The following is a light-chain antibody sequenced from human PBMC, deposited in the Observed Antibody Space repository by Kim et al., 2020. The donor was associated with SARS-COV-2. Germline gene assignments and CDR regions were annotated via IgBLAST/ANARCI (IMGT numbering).Light chain of an antibody. CDR2: EDN. CDR1: SGSIASNY. Sequence: GMTVASSGTRSSGSIASNYVQWYQQRPGSAPTTVIYEDNQRPSGVPDRFSGSIDSSSNSASLTIAGLKTEDEADYYCQSYDSSNQVFGGGTQLTVL. J-gene: IGLJ2*01. CDR3: QSYDSSNQV. V-gene: IGLV6-57*03.